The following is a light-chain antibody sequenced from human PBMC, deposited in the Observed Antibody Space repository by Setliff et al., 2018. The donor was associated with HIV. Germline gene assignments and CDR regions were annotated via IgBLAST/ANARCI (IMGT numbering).Light chain of an antibody. CDR1: TGAVTSGLY. J-gene: IGLJ3*02. CDR2: DTS. V-gene: IGLV7-46*01. Sequence: QAVVTQEPSLTVSPGGTVTLTCGSSTGAVTSGLYPYWFQQKPGQAPRTLIYDTSNKHSWTPARFSGSLIGGKAALTLSGAQPEDEADYYCFLSYSGARRVFGGGTTVTVL. CDR3: FLSYSGARRV.